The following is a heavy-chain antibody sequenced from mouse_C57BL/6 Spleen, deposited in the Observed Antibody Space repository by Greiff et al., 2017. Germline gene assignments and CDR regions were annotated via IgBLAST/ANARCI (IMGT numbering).Heavy chain of an antibody. CDR1: GYTFTSYW. Sequence: VQLQQPGAELVKPGASVKLSCKASGYTFTSYWMQWVKQRPGQGLEWIGEIDPSDSYTNYNQKFKGKATLTVDTSSSTAYMQLSSLTSEDSAVYYCARRATVVATADYFDYWGQGTTLTVSS. J-gene: IGHJ2*01. V-gene: IGHV1-50*01. D-gene: IGHD1-1*01. CDR2: IDPSDSYT. CDR3: ARRATVVATADYFDY.